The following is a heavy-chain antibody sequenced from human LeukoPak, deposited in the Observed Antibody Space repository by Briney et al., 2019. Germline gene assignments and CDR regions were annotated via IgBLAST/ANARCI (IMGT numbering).Heavy chain of an antibody. D-gene: IGHD3-3*01. CDR3: AREGGVASHPTDY. CDR1: GFTFSSYG. V-gene: IGHV3-21*01. J-gene: IGHJ4*02. Sequence: GGTQRLSCAASGFTFSSYGMSWVRQAPGKGLEWVSSISSSSSYIYYADSVKGRFTISRDNAKNSLYLQMNSLRAEDTAVYYCAREGGVASHPTDYWGQGTLVTVSS. CDR2: ISSSSSYI.